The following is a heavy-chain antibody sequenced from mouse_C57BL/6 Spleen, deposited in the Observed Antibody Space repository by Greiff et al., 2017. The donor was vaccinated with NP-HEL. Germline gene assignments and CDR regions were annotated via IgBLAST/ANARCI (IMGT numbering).Heavy chain of an antibody. D-gene: IGHD2-5*01. J-gene: IGHJ3*01. Sequence: EVQGVESGGGLVKPGGSLKLSCAASGFTFSSYAMSWVRQTPEKRLEWVATISDGGSYTYYPDNVKGRFTISRDNAKNNLYLQMSHLKSEDTAMYYCARDLGSNSFAYWGQGTLVTVSA. CDR1: GFTFSSYA. V-gene: IGHV5-4*01. CDR2: ISDGGSYT. CDR3: ARDLGSNSFAY.